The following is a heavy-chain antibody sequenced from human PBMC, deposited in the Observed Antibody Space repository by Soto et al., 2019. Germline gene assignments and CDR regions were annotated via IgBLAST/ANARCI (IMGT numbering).Heavy chain of an antibody. CDR3: ARDSRDGYNAFDY. D-gene: IGHD5-12*01. V-gene: IGHV4-30-2*01. Sequence: SETLSLTCTVSGGSINDDTYYWGWIRQPPGRGLEWIGYIYHSGITYYNPSLMSRATISVDRSNNQFSLNLTSVTAADTAVYYCARDSRDGYNAFDYWGQGTLVTVSS. J-gene: IGHJ4*02. CDR1: GGSINDDTYY. CDR2: IYHSGIT.